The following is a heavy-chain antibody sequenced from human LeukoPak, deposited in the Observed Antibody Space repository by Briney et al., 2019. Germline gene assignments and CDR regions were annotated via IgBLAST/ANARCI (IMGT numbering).Heavy chain of an antibody. Sequence: GESLKISWKGSGYSLGNRWNGWVRQMPGKGLEWMGIIYPDDSDTIYSPSFEGEVTISADKSISTAYLQWSSLKASDTAMYYCARGAYGSGSSYNYYGMDVWGQGTTVTVSS. J-gene: IGHJ6*02. CDR2: IYPDDSDT. D-gene: IGHD3-10*01. CDR1: GYSLGNRW. V-gene: IGHV5-51*01. CDR3: ARGAYGSGSSYNYYGMDV.